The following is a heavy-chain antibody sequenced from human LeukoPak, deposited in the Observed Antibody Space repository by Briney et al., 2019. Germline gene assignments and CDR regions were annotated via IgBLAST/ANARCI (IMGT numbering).Heavy chain of an antibody. D-gene: IGHD2-2*01. CDR2: FDPEDGET. CDR3: ASRLRGVPDNYYYYMDV. Sequence: ASVKVSCKVSGYTLTELSMHWVRQAPGKGLEWMGGFDPEDGETIYAQKFQGRVTITADESTSTAYMELSSLRSEDTAVYYCASRLRGVPDNYYYYMDVWGKGTTVTVSS. V-gene: IGHV1-24*01. CDR1: GYTLTELS. J-gene: IGHJ6*03.